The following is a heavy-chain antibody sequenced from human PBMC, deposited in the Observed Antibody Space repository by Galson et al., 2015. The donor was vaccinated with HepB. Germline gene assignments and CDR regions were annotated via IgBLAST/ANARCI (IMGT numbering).Heavy chain of an antibody. CDR1: GFTFSNYA. CDR3: ARDPADLFGTGYYGMDV. D-gene: IGHD3-10*01. CDR2: ISDSGGST. V-gene: IGHV3-23*01. J-gene: IGHJ6*02. Sequence: SLRLSCAASGFTFSNYAMSWVRQAPGKGLEWVPAISDSGGSTFDADSVRGRFTISRDNSKNTLSLQMNSLRAEDTGVYYCARDPADLFGTGYYGMDVWGQGTTVTVS.